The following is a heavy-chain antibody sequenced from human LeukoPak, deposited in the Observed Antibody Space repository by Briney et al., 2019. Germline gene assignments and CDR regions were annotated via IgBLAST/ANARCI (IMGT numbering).Heavy chain of an antibody. J-gene: IGHJ4*02. V-gene: IGHV3-7*01. D-gene: IGHD2-2*01. CDR2: IKQDGSQK. Sequence: GGPLRLSCAVSGFTFSTYWMSWVRQAPGKGLEWVANIKQDGSQKHYVDSVRGRFTISRDNAENSLYLQMNSLRAEDTAVYYCARDCSTTNCYSGYLDNWGQGILVTVSS. CDR3: ARDCSTTNCYSGYLDN. CDR1: GFTFSTYW.